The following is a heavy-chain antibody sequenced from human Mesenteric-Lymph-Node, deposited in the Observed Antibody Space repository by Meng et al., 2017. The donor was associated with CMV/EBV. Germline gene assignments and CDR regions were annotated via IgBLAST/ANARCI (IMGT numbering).Heavy chain of an antibody. D-gene: IGHD1-26*01. J-gene: IGHJ4*02. CDR1: GDSTNSGTYY. CDR3: ARAPGVGPTADSFDY. V-gene: IGHV4-61*01. CDR2: IHYNGYT. Sequence: SETLSLTCSVSGDSTNSGTYYWPWIRQPPLKGLEYIGSIHYNGYTLYNPSLKSRVTISVDTSKSQFSLSLTSVSTSDTAIYCCARAPGVGPTADSFDYWGQGILVTVSS.